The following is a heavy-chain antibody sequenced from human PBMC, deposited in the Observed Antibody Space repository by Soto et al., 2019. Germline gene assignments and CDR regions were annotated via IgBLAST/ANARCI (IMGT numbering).Heavy chain of an antibody. CDR3: ARHLTYCSAGSCYSDFPYYGMDV. CDR1: GGSISSSSYY. CDR2: IFYSGST. Sequence: SETLSLTCTVSGGSISSSSYYWGWIRQPPGKGLEWIGSIFYSGSTYYNPSLKGRVTISVDTSKNQFSLKLSSVTAADTAVYYCARHLTYCSAGSCYSDFPYYGMDVWGQGTTVTVSS. D-gene: IGHD2-15*01. J-gene: IGHJ6*02. V-gene: IGHV4-39*01.